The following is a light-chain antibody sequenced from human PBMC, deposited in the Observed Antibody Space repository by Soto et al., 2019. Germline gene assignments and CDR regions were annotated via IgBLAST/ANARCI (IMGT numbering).Light chain of an antibody. V-gene: IGKV3D-7*01. CDR2: GAS. Sequence: EIVMTQSPATVSFAPWERATLSCMASHSVSSDYLSWYQQRPGQAPRLLIYGASTRATGIPARFSGSGSGTDFTLTVSSLQPEDFAIYYCQQDFKLPITFGQGTRLEIK. J-gene: IGKJ5*01. CDR3: QQDFKLPIT. CDR1: HSVSSDY.